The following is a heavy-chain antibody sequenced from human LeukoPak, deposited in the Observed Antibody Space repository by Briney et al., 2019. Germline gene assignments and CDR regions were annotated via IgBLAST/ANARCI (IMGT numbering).Heavy chain of an antibody. V-gene: IGHV3-21*01. CDR3: ARYVYGVVTSFDY. CDR1: QFTFSSYT. D-gene: IGHD3-3*01. J-gene: IGHJ4*02. Sequence: GGSLRLSCAASQFTFSSYTMNWVRRAPGKGLEWVSSISKRSDYIYYAESVKGRFTICRDNAKNSLYLQMNSLRAEDTAVYYCARYVYGVVTSFDYWGQGTLVSVSS. CDR2: ISKRSDYI.